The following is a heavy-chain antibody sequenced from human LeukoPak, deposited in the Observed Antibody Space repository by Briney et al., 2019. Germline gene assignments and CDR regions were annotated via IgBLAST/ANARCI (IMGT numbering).Heavy chain of an antibody. CDR2: IYCSGST. CDR1: GGSISSYY. J-gene: IGHJ4*02. Sequence: SETLSLTCTVSGGSISSYYWSWIRQPPGKGLEWIGYIYCSGSTNYNPSLKSRVTISVDTSKNQFSLKLSSVTAADTAVYYCARQYYYGSGSYYDLWGQGTLVTVSS. CDR3: ARQYYYGSGSYYDL. D-gene: IGHD3-10*01. V-gene: IGHV4-59*01.